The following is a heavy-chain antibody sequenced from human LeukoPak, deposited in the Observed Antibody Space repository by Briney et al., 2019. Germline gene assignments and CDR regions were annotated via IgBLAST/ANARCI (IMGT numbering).Heavy chain of an antibody. CDR1: GFTFSSYA. CDR3: TKALAYCGGDCYSHLDAFDI. D-gene: IGHD2-21*02. V-gene: IGHV3-23*01. CDR2: ISGSGGST. Sequence: PGGSLRLSCAASGFTFSSYAMSWVRQAPGKGLEWVSAISGSGGSTYYADSVKGRFTISRDNSKNTLYLQMNSLRAEDTAVYYCTKALAYCGGDCYSHLDAFDIWGQGTMVTVSS. J-gene: IGHJ3*02.